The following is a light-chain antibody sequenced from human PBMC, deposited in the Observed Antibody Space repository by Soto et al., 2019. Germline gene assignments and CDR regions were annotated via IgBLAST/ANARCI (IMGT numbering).Light chain of an antibody. CDR1: QSVGSN. CDR3: QQYNDWPLT. Sequence: ERVMTQSPATLSVSPGERATLSCRASQSVGSNLAWYQQKPGQAPRLLIYGASTGATGIPARFSGSGSGTEFTLTISSLQSEDFAVYYCQQYNDWPLTFGGGTKVEIK. J-gene: IGKJ4*01. V-gene: IGKV3-15*01. CDR2: GAS.